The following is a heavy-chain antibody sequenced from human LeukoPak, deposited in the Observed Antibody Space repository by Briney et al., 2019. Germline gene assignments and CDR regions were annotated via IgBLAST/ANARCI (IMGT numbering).Heavy chain of an antibody. CDR1: GYTFTGYY. CDR2: INPNSGGT. V-gene: IGHV1-2*04. CDR3: ARGAAAGKNNWFDP. J-gene: IGHJ5*02. Sequence: ASVKVSCKASGYTFTGYYMHWVRQAPGQGLEWMGWINPNSGGTNYAQKFQGWVTMTRDTSISTAYMELSRLRSDDTAVYYCARGAAAGKNNWFDPWGQGTLVTVSS. D-gene: IGHD6-13*01.